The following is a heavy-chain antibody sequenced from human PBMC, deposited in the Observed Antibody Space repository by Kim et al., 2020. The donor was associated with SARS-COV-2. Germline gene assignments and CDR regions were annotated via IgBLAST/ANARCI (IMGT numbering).Heavy chain of an antibody. CDR3: ARASSLVGVVLTNAYAMGV. CDR1: GGSTYNYY. J-gene: IGHJ6*02. D-gene: IGHD3-10*01. Sequence: SETLSLTCTVSGGSTYNYYWTWIRQPPGKGLEWIGSIHYSGTTSSNPSLKSRVTISVAMSDNQFSLNLRSVTAADTAIYYCARASSLVGVVLTNAYAMGVWGQGTTVTISS. CDR2: IHYSGTT. V-gene: IGHV4-59*13.